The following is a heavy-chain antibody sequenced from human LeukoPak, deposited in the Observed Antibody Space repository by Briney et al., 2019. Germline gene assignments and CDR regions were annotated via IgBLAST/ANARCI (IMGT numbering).Heavy chain of an antibody. D-gene: IGHD2-2*01. CDR2: ISGSGGST. V-gene: IGHV3-23*01. Sequence: GGSLRLSCAASGFTFSSYAMSWVRQAPGKGLEWVSAISGSGGSTYYADSVKGRFTISRDNSKNTLYLQMNSLRAEDTAVYYCAKGPAYIVVVPAATFDYWGQGTLVTVSS. CDR1: GFTFSSYA. CDR3: AKGPAYIVVVPAATFDY. J-gene: IGHJ4*02.